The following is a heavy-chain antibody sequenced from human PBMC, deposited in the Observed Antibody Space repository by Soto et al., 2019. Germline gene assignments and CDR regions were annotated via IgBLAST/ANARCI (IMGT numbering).Heavy chain of an antibody. CDR1: GFTFSSYG. CDR2: ISYDGSNK. Sequence: SLRLSCAASGFTFSSYGMHWVRQAPGNGLEWVAVISYDGSNKYYADYVKGRFTISRDNSKNTLYLQMNSLRAEDTAVYYCAKPSSNFYYDSSGYGDYFDYWGQGTLVTVSS. D-gene: IGHD3-22*01. V-gene: IGHV3-30*18. J-gene: IGHJ4*02. CDR3: AKPSSNFYYDSSGYGDYFDY.